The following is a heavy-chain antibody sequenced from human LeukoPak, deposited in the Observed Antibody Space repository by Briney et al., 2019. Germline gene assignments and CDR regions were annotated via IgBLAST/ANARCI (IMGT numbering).Heavy chain of an antibody. CDR2: ISGSGGST. CDR3: AKDFLPTSYYDSWSGYPWDY. D-gene: IGHD3-3*01. J-gene: IGHJ4*02. V-gene: IGHV3-23*01. CDR1: GFTFSSYA. Sequence: PGGSLRLSCAASGFTFSSYAMSWVRQAPGKGLEWVSAISGSGGSTYYADSVKGRFTISRDNSKNTLYLQMNSLRAEDTAVYYCAKDFLPTSYYDSWSGYPWDYWGQGTLVTVSS.